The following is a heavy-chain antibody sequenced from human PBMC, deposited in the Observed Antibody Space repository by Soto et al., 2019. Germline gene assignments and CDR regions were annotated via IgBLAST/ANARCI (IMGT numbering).Heavy chain of an antibody. CDR2: MNPKSGGA. J-gene: IGHJ3*01. D-gene: IGHD2-21*01. V-gene: IGHV1-2*02. CDR1: GDTFTDYY. CDR3: TRDNIEHSDCLYDAFDL. Sequence: ASVKVSCKTSGDTFTDYYTHWVRQAPGQGLEWMGGMNPKSGGAYFAQKFQGRVTLTRDTSIGTAYIEVNSLPSDDTAVYFCTRDNIEHSDCLYDAFDLWGQGTTVTVS.